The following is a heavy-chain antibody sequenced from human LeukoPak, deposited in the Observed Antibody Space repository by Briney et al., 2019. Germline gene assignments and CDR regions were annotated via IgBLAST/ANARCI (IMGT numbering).Heavy chain of an antibody. V-gene: IGHV4-59*01. CDR1: GGSINSYY. Sequence: SETLSLTCTVSGGSINSYYWSWIRQPPGKGLEWIGSIYYSGSTNYNPSLKSRVTISVDTSKNQFSLRLTSVTAADTAMYYCARVSAPHGSWFDPWGQGTLVIVSS. D-gene: IGHD1-14*01. J-gene: IGHJ5*02. CDR3: ARVSAPHGSWFDP. CDR2: IYYSGST.